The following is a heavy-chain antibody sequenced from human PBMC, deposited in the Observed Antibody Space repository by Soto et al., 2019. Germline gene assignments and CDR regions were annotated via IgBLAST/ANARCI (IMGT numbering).Heavy chain of an antibody. CDR1: GFTFSNYG. D-gene: IGHD1-26*01. J-gene: IGHJ6*04. CDR3: ASDLVRASASDGFDV. Sequence: GGSLRLSCAASGFTFSNYGMHWVRQAPGKGLEWVAIIWHDGNNKYYADSVRGRFIISRDNSKNRLYLQMNSLRAEDTAVYYCASDLVRASASDGFDVWGKGPLVTVSS. V-gene: IGHV3-33*01. CDR2: IWHDGNNK.